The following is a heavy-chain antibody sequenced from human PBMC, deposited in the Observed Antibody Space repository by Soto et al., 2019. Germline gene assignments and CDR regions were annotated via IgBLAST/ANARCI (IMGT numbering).Heavy chain of an antibody. CDR3: ARGGLSITMIVVVTHFDY. CDR1: GFTFSSYW. D-gene: IGHD3-22*01. V-gene: IGHV3-7*01. Sequence: EVQLVESGGGLVQPGGSLRLSCAASGFTFSSYWMSWVRQAPGKGLEWVANIKQDGSEKYYVDSVKGRFTISRDNAKNSLYLQMNSLRAEDTAVYYCARGGLSITMIVVVTHFDYWGQGTLVTVSS. J-gene: IGHJ4*02. CDR2: IKQDGSEK.